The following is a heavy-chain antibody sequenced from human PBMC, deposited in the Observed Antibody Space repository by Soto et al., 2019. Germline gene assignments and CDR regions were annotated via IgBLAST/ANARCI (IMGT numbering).Heavy chain of an antibody. CDR1: GFSLSTSGMC. J-gene: IGHJ5*02. D-gene: IGHD3-22*01. V-gene: IGHV2-70*01. CDR2: IDWDDDK. CDR3: ARMHDSSGYRAWFDP. Sequence: ASGPTLVNPTQTLTLTCTFSGFSLSTSGMCVSWIRQPPGKALEWLALIDWDDDKYYSTSLKTRLTISKDTSKNQVVLTMTNMDPVDTATYYCARMHDSSGYRAWFDPWGQGTLVTVSS.